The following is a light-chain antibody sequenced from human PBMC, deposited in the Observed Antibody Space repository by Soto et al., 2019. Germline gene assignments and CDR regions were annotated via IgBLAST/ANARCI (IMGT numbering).Light chain of an antibody. V-gene: IGKV3-20*01. CDR1: RQGSSSY. CDR3: QQYGSSPLT. J-gene: IGKJ4*01. Sequence: EIVLSLSPGKLSISSGESATLSCSVGRQGSSSYLAWYQQKPGQAPRLLIYGASTRATGIPDRFSGSGSGTDFTLTISSLQSEDFAVYYCQQYGSSPLTFGEGTKLDIK. CDR2: GAS.